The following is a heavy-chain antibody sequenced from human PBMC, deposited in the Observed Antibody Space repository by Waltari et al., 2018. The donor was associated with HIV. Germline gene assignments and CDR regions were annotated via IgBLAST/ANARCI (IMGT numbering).Heavy chain of an antibody. CDR1: GFTFSSYA. CDR3: ARGVGATYYFDY. D-gene: IGHD1-26*01. V-gene: IGHV3-30*04. J-gene: IGHJ4*02. Sequence: QVQLVESGGGVVQPGRSLSLSCAASGFTFSSYAMHWVRQAPGKGLEWVAVISYDGSNKYYADSVKGRFTISRDNSKNTLYLQMNSLRAEDTAVYYCARGVGATYYFDYWGQGTLVTVSS. CDR2: ISYDGSNK.